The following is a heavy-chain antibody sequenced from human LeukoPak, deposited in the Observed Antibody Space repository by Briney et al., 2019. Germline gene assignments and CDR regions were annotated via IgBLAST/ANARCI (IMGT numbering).Heavy chain of an antibody. Sequence: SETLSLTCTVSGXSISSYYWTWIRQAPGKGLEWIGHIHYSGGTNYNPSLKSRVTIAVDTSKDQFSLKLSSVTAADTAVYHCARRGYSSGWYEGYFDYWGQGTLVTVSS. CDR1: GXSISSYY. CDR2: IHYSGGT. V-gene: IGHV4-59*08. CDR3: ARRGYSSGWYEGYFDY. D-gene: IGHD6-19*01. J-gene: IGHJ4*02.